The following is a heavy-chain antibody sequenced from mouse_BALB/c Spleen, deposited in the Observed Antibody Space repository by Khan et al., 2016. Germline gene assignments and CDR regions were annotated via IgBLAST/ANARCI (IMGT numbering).Heavy chain of an antibody. V-gene: IGHV14-1*02. CDR1: GFNIKDYY. CDR3: ALDGSWFAY. CDR2: IDPENGNT. Sequence: VQLKQSGAELVRPGALVKLSCKASGFNIKDYYMHWVKQRPEQGLEWIGWIDPENGNTIYDPKFQGKASITAVTSSNTAYLQLSSLTSEDTAVYYCALDGSWFAYWGQGTLVTVSA. J-gene: IGHJ3*01. D-gene: IGHD2-3*01.